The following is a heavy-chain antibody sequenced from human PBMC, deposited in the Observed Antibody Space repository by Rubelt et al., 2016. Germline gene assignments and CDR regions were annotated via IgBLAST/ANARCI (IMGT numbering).Heavy chain of an antibody. CDR1: GFTVSSTY. J-gene: IGHJ2*01. Sequence: VQLVESGGGLIQPGGSLRLSCAASGFTVSSTYMNWVRQAPGKGLEWVSSVDDSGGSTYYADSVKGRFAISRDKAKNTLYLQMNSLRAEDTAIYYCARLSPYWYFDLWGRGTPVTVSS. V-gene: IGHV3-53*01. CDR3: ARLSPYWYFDL. CDR2: DDSGGST.